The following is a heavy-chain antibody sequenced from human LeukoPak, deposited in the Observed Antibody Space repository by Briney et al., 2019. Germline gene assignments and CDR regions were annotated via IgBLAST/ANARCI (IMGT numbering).Heavy chain of an antibody. D-gene: IGHD4-17*01. CDR3: AKTTMTSEEYSYFYMDV. J-gene: IGHJ6*03. Sequence: ASVKDSCKASGYTFIGYYMHWVRQAPGQGLEWMGWINPNSGGTNYAQKLQGRVTMTRDTSTSTAYMELRSLRSDDTAVYYCAKTTMTSEEYSYFYMDVWGKGTTVTVSS. CDR2: INPNSGGT. V-gene: IGHV1-2*02. CDR1: GYTFIGYY.